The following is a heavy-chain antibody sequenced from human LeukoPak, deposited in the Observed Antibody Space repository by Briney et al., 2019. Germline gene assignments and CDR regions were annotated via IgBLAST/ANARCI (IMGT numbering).Heavy chain of an antibody. CDR1: GYTFTINY. CDR3: ARGETVYGGAIVY. D-gene: IGHD3-16*02. J-gene: IGHJ4*02. Sequence: ASVKVSSTAFGYTFTINYMHWVRQAPGEGPEWMGVISPTDGSTTYAQKFQDRLTLTRDTSISTAYMELSRLRSDDTAVYYCARGETVYGGAIVYWGQGTLVTASS. CDR2: ISPTDGST. V-gene: IGHV1-46*01.